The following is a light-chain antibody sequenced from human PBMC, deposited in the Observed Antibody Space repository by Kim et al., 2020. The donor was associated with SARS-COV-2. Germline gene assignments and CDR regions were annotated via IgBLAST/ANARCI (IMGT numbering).Light chain of an antibody. V-gene: IGLV6-57*03. Sequence: GNTVTISCTRTSGNIADNYVQWYQQRPGSAPTIVIYEDSERPSGVPDRFSGSIDTSSSSASLTISGLKTEDEADYYCQSYDISNVIFGGGNQLTVL. CDR3: QSYDISNVI. CDR2: EDS. CDR1: SGNIADNY. J-gene: IGLJ2*01.